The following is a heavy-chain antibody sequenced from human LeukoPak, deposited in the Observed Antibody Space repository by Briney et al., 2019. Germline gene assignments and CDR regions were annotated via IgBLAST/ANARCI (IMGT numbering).Heavy chain of an antibody. CDR3: ARAPDDYGGNGAFDI. CDR2: IYYSGST. Sequence: PSETLSLTCTVSGGSISSSSYYWGWIRQPPGKGLEWIGSIYYSGSTYYNPSLKSRVTISVDTSKNQFSLKLSSVTAADTAVYYCARAPDDYGGNGAFDIWGQGTMITVSS. D-gene: IGHD4-23*01. V-gene: IGHV4-39*07. J-gene: IGHJ3*02. CDR1: GGSISSSSYY.